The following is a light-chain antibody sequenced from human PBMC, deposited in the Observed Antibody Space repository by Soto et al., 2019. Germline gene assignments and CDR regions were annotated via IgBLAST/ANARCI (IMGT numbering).Light chain of an antibody. Sequence: EVLMTQSPETLYVSPGERVTLSCRASQSVSDNLAWYQQKPGQAPRLLIYGASTRATGIPARFSGSGSGTEFTLTISSLQSEDFAVYYCQQYNNWPPITFGQGTRLEIK. CDR3: QQYNNWPPIT. J-gene: IGKJ5*01. CDR1: QSVSDN. V-gene: IGKV3-15*01. CDR2: GAS.